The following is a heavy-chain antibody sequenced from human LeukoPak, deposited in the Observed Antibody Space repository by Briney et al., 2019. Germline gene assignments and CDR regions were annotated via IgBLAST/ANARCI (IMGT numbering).Heavy chain of an antibody. V-gene: IGHV1-69*02. CDR2: IIPMGGVS. Sequence: ASVKVSCKAPGGTFSSYTITWVRQAPGQGLEWMGRIIPMGGVSKYAEDFQGRGTITADKSTNTAYMEMSSLRSEGTAIYYCALLWFGGNWFDPWGQGTLVTVSS. CDR1: GGTFSSYT. D-gene: IGHD3-10*01. CDR3: ALLWFGGNWFDP. J-gene: IGHJ5*02.